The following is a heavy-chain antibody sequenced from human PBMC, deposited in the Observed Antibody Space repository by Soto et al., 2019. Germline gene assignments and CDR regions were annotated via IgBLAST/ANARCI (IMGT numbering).Heavy chain of an antibody. Sequence: QAQLVQSGAEVKKPGASVKVSCKASGYTFTNYYMHWVRQAPGQGLEWMGWINPHSGGTNYAQKFQGWATMTRETYISTAYMELNRLTYDDTAVYYCAREDEINWTEKRFDPWGQGTLLTVSS. J-gene: IGHJ5*02. CDR1: GYTFTNYY. V-gene: IGHV1-2*04. CDR2: INPHSGGT. CDR3: AREDEINWTEKRFDP. D-gene: IGHD1-1*01.